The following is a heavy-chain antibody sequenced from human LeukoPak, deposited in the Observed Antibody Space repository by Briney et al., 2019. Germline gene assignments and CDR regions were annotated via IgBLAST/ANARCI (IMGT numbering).Heavy chain of an antibody. CDR2: ISSSSRTV. V-gene: IGHV3-48*02. Sequence: TGGSLRLSCAASGFNFNIYSMNWVRQAPGKGLEWVSYISSSSRTVYYADSLKGRFTISRDNAKNSLYLQMNSLRDEDTAVYYCARAQTYYGSGSYLYWGQGTLVTVPS. J-gene: IGHJ4*02. D-gene: IGHD3-10*01. CDR1: GFNFNIYS. CDR3: ARAQTYYGSGSYLY.